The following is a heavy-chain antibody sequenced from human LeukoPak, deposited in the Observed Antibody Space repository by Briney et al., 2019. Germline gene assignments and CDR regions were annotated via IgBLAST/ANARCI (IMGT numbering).Heavy chain of an antibody. CDR2: ISGSGGST. V-gene: IGHV3-23*01. CDR1: GFTFSSYA. CDR3: AKDGVVPAAMRGYFDY. J-gene: IGHJ4*02. D-gene: IGHD2-2*01. Sequence: PGGSLRLSCAASGFTFSSYAMSWVRQAPGKGLEWVSAISGSGGSTYYADSVKGRFTISRDNPKNTLYLQMNSLRAEDTAVYYCAKDGVVPAAMRGYFDYWGQGTLVTVSS.